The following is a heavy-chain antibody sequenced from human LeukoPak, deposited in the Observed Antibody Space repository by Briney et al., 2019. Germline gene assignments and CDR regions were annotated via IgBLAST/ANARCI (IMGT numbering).Heavy chain of an antibody. Sequence: PSETLSLTCSVSGGPIGAYYWSWIRQPAGKGLEWIGRMFSSGISTYNPSLRSRVTMSVDTSKNQISLNLRSVTAADTAAYYCARDSYYDFWSGYVNWFDPWGQGTLVIVSP. CDR1: GGPIGAYY. CDR3: ARDSYYDFWSGYVNWFDP. V-gene: IGHV4-4*07. J-gene: IGHJ5*02. CDR2: MFSSGIS. D-gene: IGHD3-3*01.